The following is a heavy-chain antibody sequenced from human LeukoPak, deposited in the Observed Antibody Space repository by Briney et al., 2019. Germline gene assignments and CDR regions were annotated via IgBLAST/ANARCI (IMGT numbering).Heavy chain of an antibody. V-gene: IGHV3-48*03. Sequence: RGPLRLSCAASGFTFSDYEINWVRQAPGKGLEWVSCICTSGSTTYYADSVKGRFTISRDNAKNSLFLQMNTLTAEDTAVYYCARGALHVFDYWRQGTPVTVPS. CDR3: ARGALHVFDY. D-gene: IGHD3-10*02. J-gene: IGHJ4*02. CDR1: GFTFSDYE. CDR2: ICTSGSTT.